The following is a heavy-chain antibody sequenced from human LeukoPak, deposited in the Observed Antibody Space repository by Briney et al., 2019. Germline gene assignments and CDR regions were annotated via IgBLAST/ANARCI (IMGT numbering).Heavy chain of an antibody. D-gene: IGHD5-12*01. CDR1: GGSISSYH. CDR3: ARGLGYSGYDPIRWYD. CDR2: IYTSGST. V-gene: IGHV4-4*07. J-gene: IGHJ4*02. Sequence: SETLSLTCTVSGGSISSYHWSWIRQSAGKGLEWIGRIYTSGSTNYNPSLKSRVTMSVDKSKNQFSLKLSSVTAADTAVYYCARGLGYSGYDPIRWYDWGQGTLVTVSS.